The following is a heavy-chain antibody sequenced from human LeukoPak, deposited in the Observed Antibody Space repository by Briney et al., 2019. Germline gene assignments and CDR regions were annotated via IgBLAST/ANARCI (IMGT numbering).Heavy chain of an antibody. Sequence: GGSLRPSCAASGLSFSDYYMSWIRQAPGKGLEWVSYISGSGSTTSYADSVKGRFTISRDNAKNSLYLQMNSLRAEDTAVYYCARVSKLGPDFDWLLYFDYWGQGTLVTVSS. CDR1: GLSFSDYY. CDR3: ARVSKLGPDFDWLLYFDY. CDR2: ISGSGSTT. D-gene: IGHD3-9*01. J-gene: IGHJ4*02. V-gene: IGHV3-11*01.